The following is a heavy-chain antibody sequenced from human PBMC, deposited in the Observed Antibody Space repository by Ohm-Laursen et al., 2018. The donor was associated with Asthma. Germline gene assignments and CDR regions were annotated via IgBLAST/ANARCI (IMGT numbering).Heavy chain of an antibody. Sequence: SLRLSCAASGFIFDDYAMHWVRQVPGKGLEWVSGISWNSGTIVQADSVKGRFTISRDNAKNSLYLQMNSLRAEDTALYYCARGATYRMDYWGQGTLVTVSS. D-gene: IGHD3-16*02. CDR3: ARGATYRMDY. V-gene: IGHV3-9*01. CDR1: GFIFDDYA. J-gene: IGHJ4*02. CDR2: ISWNSGTI.